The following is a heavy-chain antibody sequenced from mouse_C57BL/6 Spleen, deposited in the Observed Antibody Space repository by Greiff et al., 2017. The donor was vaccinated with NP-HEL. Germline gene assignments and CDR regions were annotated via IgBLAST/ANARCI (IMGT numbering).Heavy chain of an antibody. CDR1: GYTFTDYE. CDR3: TRSRDYGSSYRYFDV. V-gene: IGHV1-15*01. D-gene: IGHD1-1*01. Sequence: QVQLQQSGAELVRPGASVTLSCKASGYTFTDYEMHWVKQTPVHGLEWIGAIDPETGGTAYNQKFKGKAILTADKSSSTAYMELRSLTSEDSAVYYCTRSRDYGSSYRYFDVWGTGTTVTVSS. CDR2: IDPETGGT. J-gene: IGHJ1*03.